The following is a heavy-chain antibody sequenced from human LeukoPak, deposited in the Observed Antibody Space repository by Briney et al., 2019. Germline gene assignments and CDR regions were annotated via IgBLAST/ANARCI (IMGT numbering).Heavy chain of an antibody. V-gene: IGHV4-4*07. D-gene: IGHD2-15*01. J-gene: IGHJ4*02. CDR1: GGSISSYY. CDR3: AREEDCSGGSCYAVY. CDR2: IHTSGST. Sequence: KPAETLSLTCTVSGGSISSYYWSWIRQPAGKGLEWIGRIHTSGSTNYNPSLKSRVTMSVDTSKNQFSLKLSSVTAADTAVYYCAREEDCSGGSCYAVYWGQGTLVTVSS.